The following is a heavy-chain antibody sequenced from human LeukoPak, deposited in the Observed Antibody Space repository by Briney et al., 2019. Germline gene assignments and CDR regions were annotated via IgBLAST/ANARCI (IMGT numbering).Heavy chain of an antibody. J-gene: IGHJ5*02. CDR1: VYTFSNSS. CDR2: ISTYRGNT. CDR3: ARAGGWNLLDHTRCFDL. V-gene: IGHV1-18*01. Sequence: GASVKVSCKASVYTFSNSSISWLRQAPGQGRGWGGWISTYRGNTDYTQNVQARLAMTTDASTSTAYMELRSLRSDDTAVYYCARAGGWNLLDHTRCFDLWGQGTLVTVSS. D-gene: IGHD2-2*01.